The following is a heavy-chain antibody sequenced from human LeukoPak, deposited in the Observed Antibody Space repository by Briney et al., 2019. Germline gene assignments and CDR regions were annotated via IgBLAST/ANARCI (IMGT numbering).Heavy chain of an antibody. CDR3: ARDTAAATYYYYGMDV. CDR1: GGSISSGDYY. V-gene: IGHV4-30-4*01. Sequence: SETLSLTCTVSGGSISSGDYYWSWIRQPPGKGLEWIGYIYYSGSTYYNPSLKSRVTISVDTSKNQFSLKLSSVTAADTAVYYCARDTAAATYYYYGMDVWGQGTTVTVSS. D-gene: IGHD6-13*01. J-gene: IGHJ6*02. CDR2: IYYSGST.